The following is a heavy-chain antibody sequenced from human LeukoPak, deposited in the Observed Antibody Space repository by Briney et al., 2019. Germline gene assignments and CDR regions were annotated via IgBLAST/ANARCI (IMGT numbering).Heavy chain of an antibody. J-gene: IGHJ5*02. CDR1: GYTFTGYY. V-gene: IGHV1-2*02. Sequence: VASVKVSCKASGYTFTGYYMHWVRQAPGQGLEWMGWINPNSGGTNYEQKFQGRVTMTRDTSISTAYMELSRLRSDDTAVYYCARVSVVPAGFDPWGQGTLVTVSS. D-gene: IGHD2-2*01. CDR2: INPNSGGT. CDR3: ARVSVVPAGFDP.